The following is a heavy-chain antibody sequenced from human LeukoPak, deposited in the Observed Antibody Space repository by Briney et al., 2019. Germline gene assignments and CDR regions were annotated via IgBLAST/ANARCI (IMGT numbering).Heavy chain of an antibody. Sequence: ASVKVSCKASGYTFTSYGISWVRQAPGQGLEWMGWISACNGNTNYAQKLQGRVTMTTGTSTSTAYMELRSLRSDDTAVYYCAISIAVAGSFDYWGQGTLVTVSS. D-gene: IGHD6-19*01. CDR2: ISACNGNT. J-gene: IGHJ4*02. CDR3: AISIAVAGSFDY. V-gene: IGHV1-18*01. CDR1: GYTFTSYG.